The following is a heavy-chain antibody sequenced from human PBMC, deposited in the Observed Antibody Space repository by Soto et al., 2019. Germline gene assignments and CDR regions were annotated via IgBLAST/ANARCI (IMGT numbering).Heavy chain of an antibody. J-gene: IGHJ4*02. V-gene: IGHV3-48*03. Sequence: SLRLSCAASGFTFSSYEMNWVRQAPGKGLEWVSYISSSGTTLYYADSVKGRFTISRDNAKNSLYLQMISLRAEDTAIYYCARDYGSAWFFDYWGQGTLVTVSS. CDR2: ISSSGTTL. D-gene: IGHD6-19*01. CDR1: GFTFSSYE. CDR3: ARDYGSAWFFDY.